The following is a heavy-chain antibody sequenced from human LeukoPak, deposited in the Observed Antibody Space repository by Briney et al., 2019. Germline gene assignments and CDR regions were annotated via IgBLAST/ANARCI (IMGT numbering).Heavy chain of an antibody. J-gene: IGHJ4*02. CDR3: ASSAAEWLGELSPFDY. CDR2: ISYDGSNK. V-gene: IGHV3-30*01. D-gene: IGHD3-10*01. Sequence: GGSLRLSCAASGFTFSSYAMHWVRQAPGKGLEWVAVISYDGSNKYYADSVKGRFTISRDNSKNTLYLQMNSLRAEDTAVYYCASSAAEWLGELSPFDYWGQGTLVTVSS. CDR1: GFTFSSYA.